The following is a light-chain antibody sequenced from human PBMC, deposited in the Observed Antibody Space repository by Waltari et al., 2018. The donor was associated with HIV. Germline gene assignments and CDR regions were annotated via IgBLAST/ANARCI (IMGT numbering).Light chain of an antibody. CDR3: AAWDDSLNGWV. V-gene: IGLV1-44*01. Sequence: QSVLTQPPSASGTPGQRVTISCSGSSSTIGSNTLNWYQQLPRTAPKLLIYSNIQRPPGVPDRFSCSRSGTSASLAISGLQSEDEADYYCAAWDDSLNGWVFGGGTKLTVL. J-gene: IGLJ3*02. CDR2: SNI. CDR1: SSTIGSNT.